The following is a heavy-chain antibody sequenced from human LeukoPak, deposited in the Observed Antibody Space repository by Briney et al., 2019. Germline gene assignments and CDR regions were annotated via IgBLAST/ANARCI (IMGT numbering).Heavy chain of an antibody. D-gene: IGHD3-10*02. CDR2: IYYSGTT. J-gene: IGHJ4*02. CDR3: ESGAPQLWSAF. Sequence: PSETLSLTCTVSGGSISSSTYYWAWVRQPPGKGLEWIASIYYSGTTYYNPSLKSRVTISVDTSRNQFSLNLSSVNAADTAVYYWESGAPQLWSAFWGQGTLVTVSS. V-gene: IGHV4-39*07. CDR1: GGSISSSTYY.